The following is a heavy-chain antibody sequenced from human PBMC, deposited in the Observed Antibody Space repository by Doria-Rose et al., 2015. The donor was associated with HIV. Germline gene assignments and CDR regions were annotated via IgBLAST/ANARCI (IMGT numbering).Heavy chain of an antibody. J-gene: IGHJ6*03. V-gene: IGHV4-59*01. CDR1: GGSISSYY. Sequence: LTCTVSGGSISSYYWTWIRQPPGKGLEWIGYIYHSGTTNYNPSLKSRVTMSVDTSKNKFSLRLRSVTAADTAVYYCASSYSRSWPYYYCMDVWGKGTTVSVSS. D-gene: IGHD6-13*01. CDR3: ASSYSRSWPYYYCMDV. CDR2: IYHSGTT.